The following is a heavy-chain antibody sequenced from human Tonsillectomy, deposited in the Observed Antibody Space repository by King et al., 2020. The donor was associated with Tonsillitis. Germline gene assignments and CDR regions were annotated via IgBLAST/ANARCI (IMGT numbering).Heavy chain of an antibody. D-gene: IGHD2/OR15-2a*01. CDR3: AEAVSLTAFDI. CDR2: ISSSSSYI. Sequence: VQLVESGGGLVKPGGSLRLSCAASGFPFSSYSMNWVRQAPGEGLEWVSSISSSSSYIYYADPVKGRFTISRDNAKNSLYLQMNSLRAEDTAVYYCAEAVSLTAFDIWGQGTMVTVSS. V-gene: IGHV3-21*01. CDR1: GFPFSSYS. J-gene: IGHJ3*02.